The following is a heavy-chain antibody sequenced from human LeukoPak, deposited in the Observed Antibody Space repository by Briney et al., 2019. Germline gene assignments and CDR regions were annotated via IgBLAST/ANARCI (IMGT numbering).Heavy chain of an antibody. CDR2: ITHNGGSI. CDR1: GFTFSSYP. J-gene: IGHJ4*02. CDR3: ARGRYCSNGVCQYFDY. Sequence: GGSLRLSCAASGFTFSSYPLYWVRQAPGKGLEYVSAITHNGGSICYANSVKGRFTISRDNSKNTLYLQMGSLRAEDMAVYYCARGRYCSNGVCQYFDYWGQGTLVTVSS. D-gene: IGHD2-8*01. V-gene: IGHV3-64*01.